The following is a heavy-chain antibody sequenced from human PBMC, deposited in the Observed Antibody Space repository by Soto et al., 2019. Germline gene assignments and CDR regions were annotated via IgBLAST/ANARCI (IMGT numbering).Heavy chain of an antibody. J-gene: IGHJ4*02. V-gene: IGHV4-39*07. CDR1: GGSSSSTSYY. CDR2: IYSSGST. CDR3: ARSMITFGGVIAPYFDY. D-gene: IGHD3-16*02. Sequence: SETLSLTCTVSGGSSSSTSYYWGWIRQPPGKGLEWIGSIYSSGSTNYNPSLKSRVTISVDTSKNQFSLKLSSVTAADTAVYYCARSMITFGGVIAPYFDYWGQGTLVTVSS.